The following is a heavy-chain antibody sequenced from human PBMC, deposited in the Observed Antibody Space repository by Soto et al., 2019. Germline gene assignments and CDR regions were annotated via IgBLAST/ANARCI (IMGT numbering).Heavy chain of an antibody. D-gene: IGHD3-10*01. CDR3: AKGDYYGSGSYSAFDY. Sequence: GGSLRLSCAASGFTFSSYGMHWVRQAPGKGLEWVAVISYDGSNKYYADSVKGRFTISRDNSKNTLYLQMNSLRAEDTAVYYCAKGDYYGSGSYSAFDYWGQGTPVTVSS. CDR1: GFTFSSYG. J-gene: IGHJ4*02. CDR2: ISYDGSNK. V-gene: IGHV3-30*18.